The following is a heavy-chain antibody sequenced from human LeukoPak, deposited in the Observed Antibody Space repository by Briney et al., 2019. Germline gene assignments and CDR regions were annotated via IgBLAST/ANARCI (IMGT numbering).Heavy chain of an antibody. CDR3: ARDRAPLTTTAVGFDP. Sequence: GASVKVSCKASGYTFTTYYMHWVRQAPGQGLEWMGITNPSGGSTTYAQEFQGRVTMTGDTSTSTVYMELNNLRSEDTAVYYCARDRAPLTTTAVGFDPWGQGSPVTVSS. CDR2: TNPSGGST. CDR1: GYTFTTYY. J-gene: IGHJ5*02. V-gene: IGHV1-46*01. D-gene: IGHD4/OR15-4a*01.